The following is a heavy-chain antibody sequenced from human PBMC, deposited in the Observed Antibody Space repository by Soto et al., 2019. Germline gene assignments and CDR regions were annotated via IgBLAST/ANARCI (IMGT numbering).Heavy chain of an antibody. V-gene: IGHV4-34*01. CDR3: ARAHYDSSGPPSYYYYGMDV. CDR2: INHSGST. CDR1: GGSFSGYY. J-gene: IGHJ6*02. Sequence: SETLSLTCAVYGGSFSGYYWSWIRQPPGKGLEWIGEINHSGSTNYNPSLKSRVTISVDTSKNQFSLKLSSVTAADTAVYYRARAHYDSSGPPSYYYYGMDVWGQGTTVTVSS. D-gene: IGHD3-22*01.